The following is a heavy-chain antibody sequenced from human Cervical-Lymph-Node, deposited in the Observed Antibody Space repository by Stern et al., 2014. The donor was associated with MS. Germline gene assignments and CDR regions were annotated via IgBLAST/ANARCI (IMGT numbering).Heavy chain of an antibody. D-gene: IGHD4-17*01. CDR3: ARSTTVTFNWFDP. CDR1: GYSFSTYW. V-gene: IGHV5-51*03. CDR2: IYPGDSDT. J-gene: IGHJ5*02. Sequence: EVQLLESGAEVKTPGESLKISCKGSGYSFSTYWIGWVRQMPGKGLEWLGIIYPGDSDTRYSPSFQGQVTISADKSISTAYLQWSSLKTSDTAMYYCARSTTVTFNWFDPWGQGTLVTVSS.